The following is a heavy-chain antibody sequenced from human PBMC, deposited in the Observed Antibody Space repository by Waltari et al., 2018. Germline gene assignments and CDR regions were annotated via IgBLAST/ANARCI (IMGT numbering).Heavy chain of an antibody. CDR3: AGDSGGLERPSFDY. V-gene: IGHV4-39*07. D-gene: IGHD1-1*01. CDR1: GGSISSSSYY. J-gene: IGHJ4*02. Sequence: QLQLQESGPGLVKPSETLSLTCTVSGGSISSSSYYWGWIRQPPGKGLEWIGSIYYSGSTYYNPSLKSRVTISVDTSKNQFSLKLSSVTAADTAVYYCAGDSGGLERPSFDYWGQGTLVTVSS. CDR2: IYYSGST.